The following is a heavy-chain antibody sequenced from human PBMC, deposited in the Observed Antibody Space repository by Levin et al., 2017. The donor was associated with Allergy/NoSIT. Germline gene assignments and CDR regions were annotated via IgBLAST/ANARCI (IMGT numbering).Heavy chain of an antibody. V-gene: IGHV3-23*01. CDR1: GFTFSSYA. CDR3: AKHSSNWRDFDY. Sequence: GESLKISCAASGFTFSSYAMSWVRQAPGKGLEWVSAISGSGGSTYYADSVKGRFTISRDNSKNTLYLQINSLRAEDTALYCCAKHSSNWRDFDYWGQGTLVTVSS. CDR2: ISGSGGST. D-gene: IGHD6-13*01. J-gene: IGHJ4*02.